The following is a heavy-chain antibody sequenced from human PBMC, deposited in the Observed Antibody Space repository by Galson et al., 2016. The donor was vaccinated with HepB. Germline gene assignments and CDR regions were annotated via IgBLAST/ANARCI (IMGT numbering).Heavy chain of an antibody. CDR1: GFSFSTYG. V-gene: IGHV3-33*01. D-gene: IGHD3/OR15-3a*01. J-gene: IGHJ4*02. CDR2: IWYDGSNE. CDR3: ARGSVWGFGLVGDFDY. Sequence: SLRLSCAASGFSFSTYGMHWVRQAPGKGLEWVAVIWYDGSNEYYADSVKGRFTISRDNTKNTAYLQMNNVRAEDTAEYYCARGSVWGFGLVGDFDYWGQGTLVTVSA.